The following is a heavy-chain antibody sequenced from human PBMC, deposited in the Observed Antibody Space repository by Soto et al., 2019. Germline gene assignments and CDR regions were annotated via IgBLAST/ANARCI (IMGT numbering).Heavy chain of an antibody. V-gene: IGHV1-18*04. CDR3: SIIGVSRATY. CDR1: GYIFTSND. Sequence: ASLTAACTASGYIFTSNDMTWMRKAPGQGLEWMGWNSAYNGNTKYAQKLQGRVTMTTDTSTSTAYMELRSLRSDDTAVYFCSIIGVSRATYRVQGTSVTGSS. CDR2: NSAYNGNT. D-gene: IGHD6-19*01. J-gene: IGHJ4*02.